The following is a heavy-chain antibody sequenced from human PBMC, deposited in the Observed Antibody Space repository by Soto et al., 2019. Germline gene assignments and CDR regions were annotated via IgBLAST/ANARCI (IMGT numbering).Heavy chain of an antibody. Sequence: GGSLRLSCAASRFTFSAYEMHWFRQAPGKGLEWVSYISTSGSTVYYADSVKGRFTVSRDNGKSSLYLQMDSLRAEDTALYYCVRQQYDFLVDPWGQGTLVTVSS. J-gene: IGHJ5*02. CDR1: RFTFSAYE. CDR3: VRQQYDFLVDP. D-gene: IGHD3-16*01. V-gene: IGHV3-48*03. CDR2: ISTSGSTV.